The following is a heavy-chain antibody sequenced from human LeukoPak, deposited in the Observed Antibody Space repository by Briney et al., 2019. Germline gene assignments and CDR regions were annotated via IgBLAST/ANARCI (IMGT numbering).Heavy chain of an antibody. D-gene: IGHD5-18*01. J-gene: IGHJ3*02. CDR2: ISSSSSYI. Sequence: GGSLRLSCAASGFTFSSYSMNWVRQAPGKGLEWVSSISSSSSYIYYADSVKGRFTIPRDNAKNSLYLQMNSLRAEDTAVYYCARDSPDTAMVTGAFDIWGQGTMVTVSS. CDR1: GFTFSSYS. V-gene: IGHV3-21*01. CDR3: ARDSPDTAMVTGAFDI.